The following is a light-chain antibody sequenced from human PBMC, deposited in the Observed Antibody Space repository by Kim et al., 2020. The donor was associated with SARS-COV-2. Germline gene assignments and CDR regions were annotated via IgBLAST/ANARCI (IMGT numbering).Light chain of an antibody. J-gene: IGKJ2*01. Sequence: SASVGDRVPIPCRASQSISSWLAWYQQKPGKAPKLLIYDASSLESGVPSRFSGSGSGTEFTLTISSLQPDDFATYYCQQYNSYSYTFGQGTKLEI. V-gene: IGKV1-5*01. CDR3: QQYNSYSYT. CDR2: DAS. CDR1: QSISSW.